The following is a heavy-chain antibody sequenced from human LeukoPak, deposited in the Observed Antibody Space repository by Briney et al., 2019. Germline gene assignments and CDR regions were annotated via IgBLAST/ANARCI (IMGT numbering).Heavy chain of an antibody. Sequence: SETLSLTCTVSGGSISSGGYYWSWIRQPPGKGLEWIGCIYHSGSTYYNPSLKSRVTISVDRSKNQFSLKLSSVTAADTAVYYCARDMADSGSYLDAFDIWGQGTMVTVSS. V-gene: IGHV4-30-2*01. J-gene: IGHJ3*02. D-gene: IGHD1-26*01. CDR3: ARDMADSGSYLDAFDI. CDR2: IYHSGST. CDR1: GGSISSGGYY.